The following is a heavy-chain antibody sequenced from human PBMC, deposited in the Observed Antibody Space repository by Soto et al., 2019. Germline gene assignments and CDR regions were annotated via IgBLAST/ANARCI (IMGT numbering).Heavy chain of an antibody. CDR3: ASRSVVTAAFLDY. CDR2: IYYSGST. D-gene: IGHD2-21*02. Sequence: SETMSLTCPAAGDSSSSDNYYSGWIRQPPGKGLEWIGYIYYSGSTYYNPSLKSRVTISVDTSKNQFSLKLSSVTAADTAVYYCASRSVVTAAFLDYRGQGTLVTVS. J-gene: IGHJ4*02. CDR1: GDSSSSDNYY. V-gene: IGHV4-30-4*01.